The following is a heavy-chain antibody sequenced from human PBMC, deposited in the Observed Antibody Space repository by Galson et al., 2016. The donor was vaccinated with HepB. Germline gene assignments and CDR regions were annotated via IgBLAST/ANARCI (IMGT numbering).Heavy chain of an antibody. Sequence: SLRLSCAASGFTFDANAMHWVRQAPGKGLEWVSGISWNSGTIGYADSVKGRFTISRDNAKNSLYLQMNSLRPEDTALYYCAKAGTYSSSKGWFDPWGQGTLVTVSS. D-gene: IGHD6-13*01. CDR1: GFTFDANA. V-gene: IGHV3-9*01. J-gene: IGHJ5*02. CDR3: AKAGTYSSSKGWFDP. CDR2: ISWNSGTI.